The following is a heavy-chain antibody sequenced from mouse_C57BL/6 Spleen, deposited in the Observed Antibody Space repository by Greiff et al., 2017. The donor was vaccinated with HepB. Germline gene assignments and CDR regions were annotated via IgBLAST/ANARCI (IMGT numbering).Heavy chain of an antibody. CDR1: GYTFTDYE. V-gene: IGHV1-15*01. D-gene: IGHD1-1*01. J-gene: IGHJ2*01. CDR2: IDPETGGT. Sequence: QVQLQQPGAELVRPGASVTLSCKASGYTFTDYEMHWVKQTPVHGLEWIGAIDPETGGTAYNQKFKGKAILTADKSSSTAYMELRSLTSEDSAVYYCTRNLVTTVVVPFDYWGQGTTLTVSS. CDR3: TRNLVTTVVVPFDY.